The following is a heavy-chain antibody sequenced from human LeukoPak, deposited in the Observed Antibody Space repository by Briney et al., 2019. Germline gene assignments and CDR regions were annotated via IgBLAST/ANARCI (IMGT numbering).Heavy chain of an antibody. J-gene: IGHJ4*02. CDR2: IGYDGSKK. V-gene: IGHV3-33*01. CDR1: GFTFSNYG. Sequence: PGGSLRLSCAASGFTFSNYGMHWVRQAPGKGLEWVALIGYDGSKKDYADSVKGRFTISRDNSQNTLYLQMDSLRAEDTAVYYCARTGDTERFDYWGQGTLVTVSS. D-gene: IGHD5-18*01. CDR3: ARTGDTERFDY.